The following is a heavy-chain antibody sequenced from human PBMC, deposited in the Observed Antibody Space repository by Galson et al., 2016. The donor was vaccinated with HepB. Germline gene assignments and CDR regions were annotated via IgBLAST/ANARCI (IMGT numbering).Heavy chain of an antibody. Sequence: SETLSLTCAVSGGSISNENWWSWIRQTPGKGLEWIAEVYQTGTANLYPSFVGRVTLSVDTSKNQFSLNLTSVTVADTAVYYCAKVGGSRPRYFESWGQGTLVTVGS. V-gene: IGHV4-4*02. CDR2: VYQTGTA. J-gene: IGHJ4*02. CDR1: GGSISNENW. CDR3: AKVGGSRPRYFES. D-gene: IGHD2-15*01.